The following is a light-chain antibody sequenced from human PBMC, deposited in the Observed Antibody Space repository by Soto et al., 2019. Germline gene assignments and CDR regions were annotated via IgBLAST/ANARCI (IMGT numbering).Light chain of an antibody. CDR2: DAS. J-gene: IGKJ1*01. Sequence: DTQMTQSPSTLSGSVGDRVTITCRASQSISTWLAWYQQKPGKAPKLLIYDASSLESGVPSRFSGSGSGTEFTLTISSLQPDDFATYYCQQYYTYSWTFGQGTKVDIK. CDR3: QQYYTYSWT. V-gene: IGKV1-5*01. CDR1: QSISTW.